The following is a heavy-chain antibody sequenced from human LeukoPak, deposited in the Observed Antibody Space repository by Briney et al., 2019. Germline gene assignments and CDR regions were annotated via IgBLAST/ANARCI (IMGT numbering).Heavy chain of an antibody. CDR1: GGSFSGYY. Sequence: SETLSLTCAVYGGSFSGYYWSWIRQPPGKGLEWIGSIYYSGSTYYNPSPKSRVTISVDTSKNQFSLKLSSVTAADTAVYYCARQQLDNWFDPWGQGTLVTVSS. J-gene: IGHJ5*02. D-gene: IGHD6-13*01. V-gene: IGHV4-34*01. CDR2: IYYSGST. CDR3: ARQQLDNWFDP.